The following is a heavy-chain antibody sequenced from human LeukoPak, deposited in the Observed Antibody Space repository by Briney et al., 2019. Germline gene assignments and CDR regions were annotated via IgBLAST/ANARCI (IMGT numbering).Heavy chain of an antibody. D-gene: IGHD3-22*01. CDR1: GYTFTSYD. CDR3: ARMYYYDSSGSHINWFDP. Sequence: ASVKVSCKASGYTFTSYDINWVRQATGQGLEWMGWMNPNSGNTGYEQKFQGRVTITSNTYISTAYMELSSLRSEDTAIYYCARMYYYDSSGSHINWFDPWGQGTLVTVSS. CDR2: MNPNSGNT. J-gene: IGHJ5*02. V-gene: IGHV1-8*03.